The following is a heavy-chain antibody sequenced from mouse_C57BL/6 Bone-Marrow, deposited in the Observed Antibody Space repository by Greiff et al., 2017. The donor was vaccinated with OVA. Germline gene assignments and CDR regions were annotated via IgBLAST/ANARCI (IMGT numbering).Heavy chain of an antibody. V-gene: IGHV1-62-2*01. J-gene: IGHJ4*01. Sequence: QVQLKESGAELVKPGASVKLSCKASVYTFTEYTIHWVKQRSGQGLEWIGWFYPGSGSIKYNEKFKDKATLTADKSSSTVYMELSRLTSEDSAVYFCARHEEGYYYGSSPLAMDYWGQGTSVTVSS. CDR2: FYPGSGSI. D-gene: IGHD1-1*01. CDR3: ARHEEGYYYGSSPLAMDY. CDR1: VYTFTEYT.